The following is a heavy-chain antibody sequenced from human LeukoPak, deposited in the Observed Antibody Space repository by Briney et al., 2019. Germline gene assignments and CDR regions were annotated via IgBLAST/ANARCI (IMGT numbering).Heavy chain of an antibody. Sequence: SETLSLTCTVSGGSISSSSYYWGWIRQPPGKGLEWIGSIYYSGGTYYNPSLKSRVTISVDTSKNQFSLKLSSVTAADTAVYYCARQRYDFWSGYYTGVDAFDIWGQGTMVTVSS. V-gene: IGHV4-39*01. CDR1: GGSISSSSYY. D-gene: IGHD3-3*01. J-gene: IGHJ3*02. CDR3: ARQRYDFWSGYYTGVDAFDI. CDR2: IYYSGGT.